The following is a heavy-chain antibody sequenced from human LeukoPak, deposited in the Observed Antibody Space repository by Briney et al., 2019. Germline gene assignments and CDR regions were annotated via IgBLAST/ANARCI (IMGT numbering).Heavy chain of an antibody. D-gene: IGHD3-9*01. J-gene: IGHJ6*02. Sequence: GGSLRVSCAASGFTVSSNYMSWVRQAPGRGGDGVSVIYSGGSTYYSDSVKGRFTISRDNSKNTLYLQMNSLRDEDTAVYYCARDLRYFDWLLSHYYYYYGMDVWGQGTTVTVSS. CDR2: IYSGGST. V-gene: IGHV3-66*01. CDR3: ARDLRYFDWLLSHYYYYYGMDV. CDR1: GFTVSSNY.